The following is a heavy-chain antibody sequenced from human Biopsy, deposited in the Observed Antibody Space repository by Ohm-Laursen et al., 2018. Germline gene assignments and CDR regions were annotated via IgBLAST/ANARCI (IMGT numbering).Heavy chain of an antibody. CDR1: GYTFTNHY. CDR2: INPVGGST. CDR3: ARLLQTDGDGFWSGYYDY. J-gene: IGHJ4*02. Sequence: SVKVSCQGSGYTFTNHYIHWVRQPPGQGLEWMGIINPVGGSTNYAQKFQGRVTLTTDTSTSTVHMELLSLRSDDTAVYDRARLLQTDGDGFWSGYYDYWGQGTLVTVSS. V-gene: IGHV1-46*01. D-gene: IGHD3-3*01.